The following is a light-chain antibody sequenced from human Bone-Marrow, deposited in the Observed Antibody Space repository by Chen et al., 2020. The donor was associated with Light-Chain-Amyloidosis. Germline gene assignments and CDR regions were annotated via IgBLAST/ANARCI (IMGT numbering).Light chain of an antibody. Sequence: SYILTQPPSVSVAPGQTARITCGGDNIGSKSVHWYQQRPGQAPVLVVHDDTDRPSGIPERFSGSNSGNTATLTITRVEAGDEAGYFCQVWDNSDDRPVFGGGTQLTVL. V-gene: IGLV3-21*02. CDR2: DDT. J-gene: IGLJ3*02. CDR3: QVWDNSDDRPV. CDR1: NIGSKS.